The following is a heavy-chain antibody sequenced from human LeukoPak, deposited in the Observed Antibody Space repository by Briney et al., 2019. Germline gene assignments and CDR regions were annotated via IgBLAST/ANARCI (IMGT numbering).Heavy chain of an antibody. Sequence: NPSQTLFLTCTVSGGSISSGDYYWSWIRQPPGKGLEWIGYIYHSGSTYYNPSLKSRVTISVDRSKNQFSLKLSSVTAADTAVYYCARDGAPRGTMVRGGGDYWGQGTLVTVSS. CDR3: ARDGAPRGTMVRGGGDY. CDR2: IYHSGST. V-gene: IGHV4-30-2*01. CDR1: GGSISSGDYY. D-gene: IGHD3-10*01. J-gene: IGHJ4*02.